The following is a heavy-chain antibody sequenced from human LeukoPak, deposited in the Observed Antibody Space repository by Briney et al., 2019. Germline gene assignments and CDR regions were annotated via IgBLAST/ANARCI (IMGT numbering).Heavy chain of an antibody. D-gene: IGHD3-16*02. CDR2: ISWNSGSI. Sequence: PGGSLRLSCAASGFNFDDYGMTWVRQAPGKGLEWVSGISWNSGSIGYADSVKGRFTISRDNAKNTLYLQMNSLRAEDTAVYYCARANDYDYVWGTYRLDFWGQGTLVTVSS. J-gene: IGHJ4*02. V-gene: IGHV3-9*01. CDR3: ARANDYDYVWGTYRLDF. CDR1: GFNFDDYG.